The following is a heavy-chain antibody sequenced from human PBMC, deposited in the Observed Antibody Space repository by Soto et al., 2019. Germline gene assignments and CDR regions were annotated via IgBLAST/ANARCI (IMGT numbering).Heavy chain of an antibody. CDR2: ISAHNGNT. CDR1: GYAFTTYG. Sequence: QVHLVQSGAEVKKPGASVKVSCKGSGYAFTTYGITWVRQAPGQGLEWMGWISAHNGNTNYAQKLQGRVTVTRDTPTSTAYMELRSLRSDDTAVDYCARGRYGDYWGQGALVTVSS. J-gene: IGHJ4*02. V-gene: IGHV1-18*01. CDR3: ARGRYGDY. D-gene: IGHD1-1*01.